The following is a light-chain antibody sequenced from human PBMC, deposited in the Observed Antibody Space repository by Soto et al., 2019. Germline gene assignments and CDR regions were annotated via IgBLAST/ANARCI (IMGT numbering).Light chain of an antibody. CDR1: QSISSW. CDR3: QQLNSYPLP. V-gene: IGKV1-9*01. CDR2: AAS. Sequence: QPPSTLSASNRDRVTLPCRASQSISSWLAWYQQKPGKAPKLLIYAASTLQSGVPSRFSGSGSGTEFTLTISSLQPEDFATYSCQQLNSYPLPFGGVGKV. J-gene: IGKJ4*01.